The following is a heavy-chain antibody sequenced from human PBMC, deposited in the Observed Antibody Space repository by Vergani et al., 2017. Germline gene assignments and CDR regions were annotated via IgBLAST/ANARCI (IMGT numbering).Heavy chain of an antibody. CDR2: ISSSGSTI. Sequence: EVQLVESGGGLVQPGGSLRLSCAASGFTFSSYEMNWVRQAPGKGLEWVSYISSSGSTIYYADSVKGRFTISRDNAKNSLYLQMNSLRAEDTAVYYCAREAAVAGISDAFDIWGQGTTVTVSS. V-gene: IGHV3-48*03. CDR3: AREAAVAGISDAFDI. J-gene: IGHJ3*02. D-gene: IGHD6-19*01. CDR1: GFTFSSYE.